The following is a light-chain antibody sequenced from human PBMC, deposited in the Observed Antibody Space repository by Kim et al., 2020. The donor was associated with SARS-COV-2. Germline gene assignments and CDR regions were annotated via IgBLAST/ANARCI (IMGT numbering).Light chain of an antibody. Sequence: GQSVTISCTGTSSDVGGYNYVSWYQQHPGKAPKLMIYEVNKWPSGVPDRFSGSKSGNTASLTVSGLQAEDEADYYCSSYAGSNNWVFGGGTQLTV. CDR2: EVN. J-gene: IGLJ3*02. CDR3: SSYAGSNNWV. CDR1: SSDVGGYNY. V-gene: IGLV2-8*01.